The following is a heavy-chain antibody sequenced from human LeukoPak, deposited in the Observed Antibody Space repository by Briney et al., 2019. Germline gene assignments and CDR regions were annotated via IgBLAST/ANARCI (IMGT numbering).Heavy chain of an antibody. J-gene: IGHJ4*03. D-gene: IGHD3-22*01. CDR1: GGSINNYY. CDR2: IYSTGDT. V-gene: IGHV4-59*01. Sequence: SQTLSLTCTVSGGSINNYYWSWVRQPPLKGLEWIGYIYSTGDTSYNPSLESRVSISMDTSKNHFSLEITSVTAADTAVYYGARGSRVYDRSGFHTWHDYWGHGTLVTVSS. CDR3: ARGSRVYDRSGFHTWHDY.